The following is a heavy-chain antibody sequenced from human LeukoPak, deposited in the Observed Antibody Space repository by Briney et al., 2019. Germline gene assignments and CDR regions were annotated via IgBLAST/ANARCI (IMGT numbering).Heavy chain of an antibody. D-gene: IGHD1-26*01. J-gene: IGHJ4*02. CDR2: IDNSGST. CDR3: ASGSSYFDL. V-gene: IGHV4-61*05. Sequence: PSETLSLTCAVSGGSISSNSYYWGWIRQPPGKGLEWIGYIDNSGSTNYNPSLKSRVTISVDTSKNQFSLKLSSVTAADTAVYYCASGSSYFDLWGQGTLVTVSS. CDR1: GGSISSNSYY.